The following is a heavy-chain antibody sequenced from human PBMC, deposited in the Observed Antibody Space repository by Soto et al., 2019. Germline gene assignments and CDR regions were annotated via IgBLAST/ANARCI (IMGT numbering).Heavy chain of an antibody. V-gene: IGHV5-10-1*01. CDR1: GYSFTSYW. D-gene: IGHD3-10*01. Sequence: GESLKISCKGSGYSFTSYWISWVRQMPGKGLEWMGRIDPSDSYTNYSPSFQGHVTISADKSISTAYLQWSSLKASDTAMYYCARTLTGPLGYYYYYGIDVWGQGTTVTVSS. CDR2: IDPSDSYT. CDR3: ARTLTGPLGYYYYYGIDV. J-gene: IGHJ6*02.